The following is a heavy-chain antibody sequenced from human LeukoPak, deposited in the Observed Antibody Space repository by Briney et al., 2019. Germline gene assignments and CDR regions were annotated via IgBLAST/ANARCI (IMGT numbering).Heavy chain of an antibody. D-gene: IGHD2-2*01. CDR2: ISAYNGNT. J-gene: IGHJ6*02. CDR3: ARDRIVVVPAAIRYYYGMDV. Sequence: GASVKVFCKASGYTFTSYGISWVRQAPGQGLEWMGWISAYNGNTNYAQKLQGRVTMTTDTSTSTAYMELRSLRSDDTAVYYCARDRIVVVPAAIRYYYGMDVWGQGTTVTVSS. CDR1: GYTFTSYG. V-gene: IGHV1-18*01.